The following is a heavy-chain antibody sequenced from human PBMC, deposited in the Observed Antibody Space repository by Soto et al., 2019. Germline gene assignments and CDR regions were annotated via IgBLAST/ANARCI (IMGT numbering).Heavy chain of an antibody. D-gene: IGHD2-8*01. V-gene: IGHV3-15*01. CDR2: IKSKTDSGTG. CDR1: GFTFTNAW. CDR3: AAGAHWPLTTNFY. Sequence: EVQLVESGGGLVKPGGSLRLSCATSGFTFTNAWMTWVRQAPGKGLEWVGRIKSKTDSGTGDYATPVKGRFTISRDESKNTLHLQMNSLKTEDTAVYYCAAGAHWPLTTNFYWGQGTLVTVSS. J-gene: IGHJ4*02.